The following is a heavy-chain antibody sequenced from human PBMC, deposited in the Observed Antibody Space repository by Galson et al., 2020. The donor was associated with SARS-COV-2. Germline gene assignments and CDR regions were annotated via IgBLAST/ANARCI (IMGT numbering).Heavy chain of an antibody. J-gene: IGHJ3*01. D-gene: IGHD3-10*01. Sequence: KMSGPTLVKPTQTLTLTCNFSGFSLSLTGVAVGWIRQPPGQALEWLALIYWDDAKRYRPSLKSRLTITKDTSKNQVVLTMANMDPVDTGTYYCAHKPPGGPVADAFDVWGRGTLVTVSS. CDR3: AHKPPGGPVADAFDV. V-gene: IGHV2-5*02. CDR1: GFSLSLTGVA. CDR2: IYWDDAK.